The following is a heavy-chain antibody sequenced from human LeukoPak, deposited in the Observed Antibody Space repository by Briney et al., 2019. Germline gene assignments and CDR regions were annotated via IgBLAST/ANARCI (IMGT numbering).Heavy chain of an antibody. V-gene: IGHV4-59*11. CDR1: GGSISSHY. CDR3: ARSEGWLRPYYFDY. J-gene: IGHJ4*02. CDR2: IYYSGNT. D-gene: IGHD3-9*01. Sequence: SETLSLTCTVSGGSISSHYWSWIRQPPGKGLEWIGYIYYSGNTNYNPSLKSRVTISVDTSKNLFPLKLNSVTAADTAVYYCARSEGWLRPYYFDYWGQGTLVTVSS.